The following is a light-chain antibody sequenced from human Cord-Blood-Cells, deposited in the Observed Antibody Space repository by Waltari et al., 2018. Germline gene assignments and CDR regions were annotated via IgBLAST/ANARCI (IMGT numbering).Light chain of an antibody. CDR3: QQYYSTPYT. V-gene: IGKV4-1*01. CDR1: QSVLYSSNNKNY. CDR2: WAS. J-gene: IGKJ2*01. Sequence: DIVMTQSPASLAVSLGARATINCKSSQSVLYSSNNKNYLAWYQQKPGQPPKLLISWASTRESGVPDLFSGSGSGTDFTLTISSLQAEDVAVYYCQQYYSTPYTFGQGTKLEIK.